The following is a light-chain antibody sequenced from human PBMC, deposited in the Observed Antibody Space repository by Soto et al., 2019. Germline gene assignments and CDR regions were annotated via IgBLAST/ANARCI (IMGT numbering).Light chain of an antibody. V-gene: IGLV3-21*02. Sequence: SYVVTQTASLSMAPGQTARITCWGHNLGSERVQWYQQKAGQAPVLVIYDDSDRPSGIPDRFSGSKSGNTATLIIRSVEVADEADDHCQVWDSGGDQYVFGPGTKLTVL. CDR1: NLGSER. CDR3: QVWDSGGDQYV. J-gene: IGLJ1*01. CDR2: DDS.